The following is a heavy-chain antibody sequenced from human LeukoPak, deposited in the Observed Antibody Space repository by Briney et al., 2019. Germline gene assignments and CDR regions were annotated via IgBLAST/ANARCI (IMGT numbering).Heavy chain of an antibody. CDR1: GFTFSSYG. Sequence: GGSLRLSCAASGFTFSSYGMSWGRQAPGKGLEWVSEIYSDGSTYYAASVKGRFSISRDNSKNTVYLQMNRLRAEDTAVYYCARDLREHGVFDIWGQGTMVTVSS. CDR3: ARDLREHGVFDI. V-gene: IGHV3-53*01. CDR2: IYSDGST. D-gene: IGHD1-26*01. J-gene: IGHJ3*02.